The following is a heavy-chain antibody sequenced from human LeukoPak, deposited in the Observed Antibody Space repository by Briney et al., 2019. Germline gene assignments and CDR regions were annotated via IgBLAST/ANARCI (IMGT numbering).Heavy chain of an antibody. CDR2: INPTGGST. D-gene: IGHD6-13*01. V-gene: IGHV1-46*01. CDR3: ARGGYSDI. Sequence: GASVKVSCKASGYTFTDYYMHWVRQAPGQGLEWMGIINPTGGSTSYAQKFQGRVTMTRNTSISTAYMELSSLRSEDTAVYYCARGGYSDIWGQGTMVTVSS. J-gene: IGHJ3*02. CDR1: GYTFTDYY.